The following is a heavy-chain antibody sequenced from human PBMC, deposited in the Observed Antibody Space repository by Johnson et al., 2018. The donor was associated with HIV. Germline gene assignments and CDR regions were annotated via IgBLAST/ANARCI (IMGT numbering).Heavy chain of an antibody. J-gene: IGHJ3*02. CDR1: GISVTRNY. V-gene: IGHV3-7*01. Sequence: VQLVESGGGLVQPGGSLRLSCAGSGISVTRNYMSWVRQAPGKGLEYVANVNQDGSAKFYVDSVKGRFTISRDNAKNSLYLQMNSLRPEDTAVYYCARDGHSSTPRCAFDIWGQGTMVTVSS. D-gene: IGHD6-13*01. CDR3: ARDGHSSTPRCAFDI. CDR2: VNQDGSAK.